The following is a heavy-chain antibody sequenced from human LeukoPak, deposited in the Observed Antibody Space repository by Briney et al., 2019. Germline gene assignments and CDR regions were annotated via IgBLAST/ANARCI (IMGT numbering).Heavy chain of an antibody. Sequence: KGGESLKISCKGSGYSFTNYWIGWVRQMPGKGLEWMGIIYPGDSDTRYSPSFQGQVTISADKSISTAYLQWSSLKASDTAMYYCARRRDGYNRALDYWGQGTLVTVSS. J-gene: IGHJ4*02. CDR1: GYSFTNYW. CDR3: ARRRDGYNRALDY. CDR2: IYPGDSDT. V-gene: IGHV5-51*01. D-gene: IGHD5-24*01.